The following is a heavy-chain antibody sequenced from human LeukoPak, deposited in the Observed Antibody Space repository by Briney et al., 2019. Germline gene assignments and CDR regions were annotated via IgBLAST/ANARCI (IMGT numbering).Heavy chain of an antibody. J-gene: IGHJ4*02. D-gene: IGHD3-9*01. CDR2: ISWNSGSI. CDR3: AKDPYDILAGTDY. V-gene: IGHV3-9*01. CDR1: GFTFDDYA. Sequence: PARSLRLSCAASGFTFDDYAMHWIRQAPGKGLEWVSGISWNSGSIGYADSVKGRFTISRDNAKNSLYLQMNILRAEDTALNYCAKDPYDILAGTDYWGQGTLVTVSS.